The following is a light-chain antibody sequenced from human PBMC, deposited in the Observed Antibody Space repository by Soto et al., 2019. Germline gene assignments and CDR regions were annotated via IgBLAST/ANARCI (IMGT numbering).Light chain of an antibody. CDR1: SSNIGNNY. CDR2: ENN. J-gene: IGLJ1*01. CDR3: GTWDSSLSAYV. V-gene: IGLV1-51*02. Sequence: SVLTPPPSVSAAPGQKGTISCSGSSSNIGNNYVSWYQQLPGTAPKLLIYENNKRPSGIPDRFSGSKSRTSATLGITGLQTGDEADYYCGTWDSSLSAYVFGTGTKVTVL.